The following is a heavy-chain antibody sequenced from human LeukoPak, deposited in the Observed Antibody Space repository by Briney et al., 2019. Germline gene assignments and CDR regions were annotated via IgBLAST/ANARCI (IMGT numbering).Heavy chain of an antibody. D-gene: IGHD3-10*01. CDR2: IYYSGST. Sequence: SETLSLTCTVSGGSISTYYWSWIRQPPGKGLEWIGYIYYSGSTNYNPSLKSRVTISVDTSKNQFSLKLSSVTAAGTAVYYCARGPRGWTEYFQHWGQGTLVTVSS. CDR1: GGSISTYY. CDR3: ARGPRGWTEYFQH. V-gene: IGHV4-59*01. J-gene: IGHJ1*01.